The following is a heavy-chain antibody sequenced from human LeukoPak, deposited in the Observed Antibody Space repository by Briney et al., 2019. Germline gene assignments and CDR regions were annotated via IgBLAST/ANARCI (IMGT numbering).Heavy chain of an antibody. D-gene: IGHD3-16*01. CDR1: GFTFGGHA. J-gene: IGHJ4*02. CDR2: TSYDDINR. CDR3: AKFAGKGYFDY. Sequence: QAGGSLRLSCAASGFTFGGHAMHWVRQAPGKGLEWVAVTSYDDINRFYLDSVKGRFTVSRDNSKNTLYMQMNSLRVEDTAVYYCAKFAGKGYFDYWGQGTLVTVSP. V-gene: IGHV3-30-3*01.